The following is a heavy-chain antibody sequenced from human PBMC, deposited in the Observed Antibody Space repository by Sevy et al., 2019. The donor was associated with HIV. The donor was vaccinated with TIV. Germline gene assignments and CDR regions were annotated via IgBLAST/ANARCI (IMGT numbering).Heavy chain of an antibody. J-gene: IGHJ6*03. V-gene: IGHV1-46*01. CDR3: ARGGYYYASGTYSYSYYYMGV. CDR1: GYSISDYY. CDR2: INPRGDTT. Sequence: ASVKVSCKASGYSISDYYMHWVRQAPGQGLEWMGIINPRGDTTKYAQKFQGRVTMTRDTSPSTVYMDLSSLRSEDTAVYYCARGGYYYASGTYSYSYYYMGVWGKGTTVTVSS. D-gene: IGHD3-10*01.